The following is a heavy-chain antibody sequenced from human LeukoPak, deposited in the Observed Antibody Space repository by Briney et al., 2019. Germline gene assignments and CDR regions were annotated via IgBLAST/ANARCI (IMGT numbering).Heavy chain of an antibody. CDR1: GFTFSNYV. J-gene: IGHJ4*02. CDR3: AKVVSSSSPWDY. Sequence: QTGGSLRLSCAASGFTFSNYVMQWVRQAPGKGLEWVALIAHDGSNKYYADSVKGRFTISRDNSKNTLYLQMNSLRAEDTAVYYCAKVVSSSSPWDYWGQGTLVTVSS. V-gene: IGHV3-30*18. CDR2: IAHDGSNK. D-gene: IGHD2-2*01.